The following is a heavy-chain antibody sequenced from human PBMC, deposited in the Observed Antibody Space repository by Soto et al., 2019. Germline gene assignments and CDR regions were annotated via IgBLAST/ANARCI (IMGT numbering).Heavy chain of an antibody. D-gene: IGHD1-26*01. CDR3: ARDSRIVGATAYDY. Sequence: QVQLQQWGAGLLKPSETLSLTCAVYGESFSGYYWTWIRQPPGRGLEWIGEISHTETTNWIGEINHSESTNYSPSLKSRVTISVDTSKNQFSLKLTSVTAADTAVYYCARDSRIVGATAYDYWGQGTLVTVSS. V-gene: IGHV4-34*02. CDR2: INHSEST. J-gene: IGHJ4*02. CDR1: GESFSGYY.